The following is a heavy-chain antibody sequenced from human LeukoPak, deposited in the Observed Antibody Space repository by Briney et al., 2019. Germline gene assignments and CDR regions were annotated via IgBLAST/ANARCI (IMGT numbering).Heavy chain of an antibody. CDR2: MNPNSGNT. J-gene: IGHJ4*02. CDR3: AKNTALTGGFES. CDR1: GYTFTSYD. V-gene: IGHV1-8*01. Sequence: ASVKVSCKASGYTFTSYDVNWFRQATGQGLEWMGWMNPNSGNTGYAQKFQGRVTLTRDTSISTAYMELSSLRSEDTAVYYCAKNTALTGGFESWGQGTLVTVSS. D-gene: IGHD7-27*01.